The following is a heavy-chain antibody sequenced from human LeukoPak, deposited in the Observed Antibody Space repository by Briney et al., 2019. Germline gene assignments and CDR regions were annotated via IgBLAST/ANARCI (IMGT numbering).Heavy chain of an antibody. D-gene: IGHD3-10*01. CDR1: GFTFDDYA. CDR3: AKDSSDYGSGSSPVDV. J-gene: IGHJ6*02. Sequence: PGGSLRLSCAASGFTFDDYAMHWVRHAPGKGLEWVSGISWNSGSIGYADSVKGRFTISRDNAKNSLYLQMNSLRAEDTALYYCAKDSSDYGSGSSPVDVWGQGTTVTVSS. V-gene: IGHV3-9*01. CDR2: ISWNSGSI.